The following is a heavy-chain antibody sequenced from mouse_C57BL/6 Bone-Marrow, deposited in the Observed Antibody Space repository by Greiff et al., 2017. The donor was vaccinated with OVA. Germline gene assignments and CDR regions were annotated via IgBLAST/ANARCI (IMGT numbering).Heavy chain of an antibody. CDR3: ARYGY. J-gene: IGHJ2*01. Sequence: VKLQQPGAELVRPGTSVKLSCKASGYTFTSYWMHWVKQRPGQGLEWIGVIDPSDSYTNYNQKFKGKATLTVDTSSSTAYMQLSSLTSEDSAVYDCARYGYWGQGTTLTVSS. CDR2: IDPSDSYT. CDR1: GYTFTSYW. D-gene: IGHD1-1*02. V-gene: IGHV1-59*01.